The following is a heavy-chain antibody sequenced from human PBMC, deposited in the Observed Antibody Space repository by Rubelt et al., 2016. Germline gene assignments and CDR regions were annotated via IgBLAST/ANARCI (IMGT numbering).Heavy chain of an antibody. CDR2: INPNSGVT. CDR3: VRENWYYDN. V-gene: IGHV1-2*02. CDR1: GYTFTTYY. D-gene: IGHD1-7*01. J-gene: IGHJ4*02. Sequence: QVQLVQSGAEVKKPGASVKVSCKASGYTFTTYYMHWVRQAPGQGLEWMAWINPNSGVTNYAQKFQGRVALNRATSISTVSMERSRLTSDDTAVYYCVRENWYYDNWGQGTLVTVSS.